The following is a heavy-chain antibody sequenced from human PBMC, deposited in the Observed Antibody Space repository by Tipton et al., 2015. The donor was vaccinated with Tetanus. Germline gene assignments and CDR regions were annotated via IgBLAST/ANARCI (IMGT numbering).Heavy chain of an antibody. CDR2: VSYSGST. Sequence: TLSLTCTVSGASISSNTYYWGWIRQPPGKGLEWIASVSYSGSTYYNPSLKSRVTMSMNTANNHIYLNLTSVTAADTAVYYCARWRDGFNRALDSWGQGIMVTVSS. V-gene: IGHV4-39*02. CDR3: ARWRDGFNRALDS. J-gene: IGHJ4*02. CDR1: GASISSNTYY. D-gene: IGHD5-24*01.